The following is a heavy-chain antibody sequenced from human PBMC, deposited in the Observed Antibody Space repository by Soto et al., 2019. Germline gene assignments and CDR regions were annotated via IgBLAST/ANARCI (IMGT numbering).Heavy chain of an antibody. V-gene: IGHV4-59*01. CDR2: VYYTGNT. CDR3: ARGGYYSRAYDFQVMDV. J-gene: IGHJ6*02. CDR1: GGSISSYY. D-gene: IGHD3-22*01. Sequence: SETLSLTCTVSGGSISSYYWSWIRQPPGRGLEWIGCVYYTGNTKYNPSLQSRVTMSRDTSKNQFSLTLTSVITADTAVYYCARGGYYSRAYDFQVMDVWGQGTTVTVSS.